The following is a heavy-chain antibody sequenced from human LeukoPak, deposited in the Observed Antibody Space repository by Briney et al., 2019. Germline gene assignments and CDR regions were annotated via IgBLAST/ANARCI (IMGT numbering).Heavy chain of an antibody. CDR3: AKGDGSHNLLLGY. Sequence: GGSLRLSCAASGFTFSSYGMHWVRQAPGKGLEWVAVISYDGSNKYYADSVKGRFTISRDNSKNTLYLQMNSLRAEDTAVYYCAKGDGSHNLLLGYWGQGTLVTVSS. CDR2: ISYDGSNK. D-gene: IGHD3-16*01. J-gene: IGHJ4*02. CDR1: GFTFSSYG. V-gene: IGHV3-30*18.